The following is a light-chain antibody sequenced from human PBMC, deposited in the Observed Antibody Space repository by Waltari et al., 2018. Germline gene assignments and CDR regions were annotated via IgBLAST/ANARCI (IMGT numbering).Light chain of an antibody. CDR1: QRVSSN. CDR3: QHYNSWPYT. J-gene: IGKJ2*01. CDR2: GAS. Sequence: EIVMTQSPATLSVSPGERATLSCRASQRVSSNLAWYQQKSGQAPRLLIYGASTRATGIPARFSGSGSGTEFTLTISSLQSEDFVVYYCQHYNSWPYTFGQGTKLEI. V-gene: IGKV3-15*01.